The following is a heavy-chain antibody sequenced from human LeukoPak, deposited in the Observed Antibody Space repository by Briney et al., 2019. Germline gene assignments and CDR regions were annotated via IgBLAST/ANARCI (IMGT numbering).Heavy chain of an antibody. CDR3: AGRRDSGSLKPFDY. D-gene: IGHD1-26*01. J-gene: IGHJ4*02. CDR2: ISSSGTTI. CDR1: GFTFSSYE. Sequence: GGSLRLSCAASGFTFSSYEMNWVRQAPGKGLEWVSYISSSGTTIYYADSVKGRFTISRDNAKNSLYLQMNSLRAEDTAVYYWAGRRDSGSLKPFDYWGQGTLVTVSS. V-gene: IGHV3-48*03.